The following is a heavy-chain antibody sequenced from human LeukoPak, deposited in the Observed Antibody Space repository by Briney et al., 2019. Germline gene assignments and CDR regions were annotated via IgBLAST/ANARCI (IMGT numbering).Heavy chain of an antibody. CDR3: AKAYYYDSSGYVVAFDI. CDR1: GFTFSRYD. V-gene: IGHV3-23*01. D-gene: IGHD3-22*01. CDR2: ISGSGGRT. Sequence: PGGSLRLSCAASGFTFSRYDMSWVRQAPGKGLEWVGDISGSGGRTYYADYEKGRFTISTDNSQNTLYLQMNSLRAEDTAVYYCAKAYYYDSSGYVVAFDIWGQGTMVTVSS. J-gene: IGHJ3*02.